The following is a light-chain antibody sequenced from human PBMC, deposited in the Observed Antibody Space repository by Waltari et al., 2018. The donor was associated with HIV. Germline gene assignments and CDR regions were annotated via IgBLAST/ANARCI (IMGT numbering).Light chain of an antibody. V-gene: IGLV3-25*03. CDR3: QSAAPDGTSVI. J-gene: IGLJ2*01. CDR2: RDS. CDR1: ELAHQY. Sequence: SSDLTQAPSVSVSPGQPARIYCSGHELAHQYVHWSQEKSGQAPVLVMSRDSERPLGIPERISGSRSGSLATLTITGVLAEDEADYYCQSAAPDGTSVIFGGGTKLTVL.